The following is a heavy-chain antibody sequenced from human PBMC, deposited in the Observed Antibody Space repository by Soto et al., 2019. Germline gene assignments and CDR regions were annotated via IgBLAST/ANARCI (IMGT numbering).Heavy chain of an antibody. J-gene: IGHJ4*02. CDR2: IYSLGNT. D-gene: IGHD3-22*01. Sequence: PSETLSLTCPVSGGYISSSSYYWGWIRQPPGQGLEWLGTIYSLGNTYYNPSLKSRVTISVDKSKSQLFLKLSSVTAPDTAVYYCARQIYDSSGYYYAYWGQGTLVTVSS. V-gene: IGHV4-39*01. CDR1: GGYISSSSYY. CDR3: ARQIYDSSGYYYAY.